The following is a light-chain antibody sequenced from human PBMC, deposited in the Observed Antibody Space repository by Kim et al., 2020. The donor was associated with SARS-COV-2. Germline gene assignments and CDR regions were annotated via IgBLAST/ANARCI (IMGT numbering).Light chain of an antibody. Sequence: GHRFTISFSGSTSNSRSNYFYWYQQHPRRAPKLLIYWNNQRPSGGPDEFSGSKSGTSASLAISGLRSEDEADYYCAAWDDGLSGVVFGGGTQLTVL. V-gene: IGLV1-47*01. J-gene: IGLJ2*01. CDR3: AAWDDGLSGVV. CDR1: TSNSRSNY. CDR2: WNN.